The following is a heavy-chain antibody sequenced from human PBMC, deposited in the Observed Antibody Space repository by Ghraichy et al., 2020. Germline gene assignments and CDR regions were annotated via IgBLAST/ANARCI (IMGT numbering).Heavy chain of an antibody. CDR3: AILSIAVTATFD. Sequence: ASVKVSCKASGDIFTAYHMHWVRQAPGQGLEWMGCINPKNGATNYAPKFQGRVTVTRDTSISTTYMELSSLTSDDTAVYYCAILSIAVTATFDWGQGTLVTVSS. D-gene: IGHD6-19*01. J-gene: IGHJ4*02. CDR2: INPKNGAT. V-gene: IGHV1-2*02. CDR1: GDIFTAYH.